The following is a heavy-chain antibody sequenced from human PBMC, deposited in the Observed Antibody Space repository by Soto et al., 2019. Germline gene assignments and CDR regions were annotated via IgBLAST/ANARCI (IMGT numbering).Heavy chain of an antibody. CDR2: IIPVYRTT. J-gene: IGHJ6*03. Sequence: QAQLVQSGAEVRKPGSSVRVSCKSSGGRFNTYVITWVRQAPGQGLEWMGGIIPVYRTTMYVQHFEDRVTITADESTSTAYMEVSSLRSEDTAVYYCARGDSRGYYMDVWGQGTTVTVSS. D-gene: IGHD3-10*01. CDR3: ARGDSRGYYMDV. V-gene: IGHV1-69*12. CDR1: GGRFNTYV.